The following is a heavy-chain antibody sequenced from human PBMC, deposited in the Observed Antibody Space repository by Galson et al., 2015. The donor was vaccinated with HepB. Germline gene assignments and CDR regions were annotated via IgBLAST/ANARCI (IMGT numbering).Heavy chain of an antibody. D-gene: IGHD3-10*01. CDR3: ARAWGVITGYFDY. CDR1: EFTLSSYN. CDR2: ISSSTSTI. J-gene: IGHJ4*02. V-gene: IGHV3-48*02. Sequence: ALRLPCAASEFTLSSYNMNGVRQAPGKGLEWVSYISSSTSTIYYADSVKGRFTISRDNATNSLYLQMNSLRDEDTAVYYCARAWGVITGYFDYWGQGTLVTVSS.